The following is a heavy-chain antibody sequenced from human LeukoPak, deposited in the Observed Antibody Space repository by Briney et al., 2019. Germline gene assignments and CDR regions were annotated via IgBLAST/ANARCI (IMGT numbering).Heavy chain of an antibody. V-gene: IGHV4-31*03. D-gene: IGHD6-13*01. J-gene: IGHJ4*02. CDR2: IYYSGTT. CDR1: GDSISSGGYS. Sequence: TLSLTCTVSGDSISSGGYSWSWIRQHPGTGLEWIGYIYYSGTTYYNPSLKSRVTISVDTSKNQFSLKLNSVTAADTAVYYCARESGAAAAAPRFDYWGQGTLVTVSS. CDR3: ARESGAAAAAPRFDY.